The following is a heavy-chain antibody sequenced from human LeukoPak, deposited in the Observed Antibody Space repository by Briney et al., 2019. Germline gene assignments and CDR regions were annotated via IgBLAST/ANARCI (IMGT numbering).Heavy chain of an antibody. CDR2: ISSSSSYI. J-gene: IGHJ4*02. CDR3: ARDRCTNGVCSYFDY. D-gene: IGHD2-8*01. Sequence: GGSLRLSCAASGFTFSSYSMNWVRQAPGKGLEWVSSISSSSSYIYYADSVKGRFTISRDNAKNSLYLQMNSLRAEDTAVYYCARDRCTNGVCSYFDYWGQGTLVTVSS. CDR1: GFTFSSYS. V-gene: IGHV3-21*01.